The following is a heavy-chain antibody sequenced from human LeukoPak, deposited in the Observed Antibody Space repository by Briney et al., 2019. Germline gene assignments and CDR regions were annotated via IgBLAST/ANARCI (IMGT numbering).Heavy chain of an antibody. J-gene: IGHJ4*02. CDR3: AGGYSYGYLKQFDY. CDR2: ISYDGSNK. CDR1: GFTFSSYA. D-gene: IGHD5-18*01. V-gene: IGHV3-30*04. Sequence: PGRSLRLSCAASGFTFSSYAMHWVRQASGKGLEWVAVISYDGSNKYYADSVKGRFTISKDNSKNTLYLQMNSLRAEDTAVYYCAGGYSYGYLKQFDYWGQGTLVTVSS.